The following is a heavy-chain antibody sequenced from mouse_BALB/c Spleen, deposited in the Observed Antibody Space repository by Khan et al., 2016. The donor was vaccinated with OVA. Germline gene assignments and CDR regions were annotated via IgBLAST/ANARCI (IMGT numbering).Heavy chain of an antibody. Sequence: EVQLQESGPGLVKPSQSLSLTCTVTGYSITSDYAWNWIRQFSGNKLEWMGFISYSGSTSYNPSLKSRISITRDTSKNQFFLQLNSVTTEDTATYDCSRGTIGRFAYWGQGTMVTVSA. J-gene: IGHJ3*01. CDR3: SRGTIGRFAY. CDR2: ISYSGST. V-gene: IGHV3-2*02. D-gene: IGHD3-3*01. CDR1: GYSITSDYA.